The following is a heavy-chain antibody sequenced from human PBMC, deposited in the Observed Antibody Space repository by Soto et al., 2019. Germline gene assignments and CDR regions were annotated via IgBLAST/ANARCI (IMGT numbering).Heavy chain of an antibody. D-gene: IGHD2-15*01. CDR1: GGSISNYY. CDR3: AAAPRY. J-gene: IGHJ4*02. V-gene: IGHV4-59*01. Sequence: SETLSLTCTVSGGSISNYYLSWVRQPPGKGLEWIGYNYDSGSTNYNPSLKRRITIKKDKSKNQFSLRLTSVTAADTAVYYCAAAPRYWGQGTLVT. CDR2: NYDSGST.